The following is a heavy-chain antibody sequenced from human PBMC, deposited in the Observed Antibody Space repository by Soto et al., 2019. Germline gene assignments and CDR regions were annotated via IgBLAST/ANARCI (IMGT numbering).Heavy chain of an antibody. Sequence: GGSLRLSCAASGFTFDDYAMHWVRQAPGKGLEWVSGISWNSGSIGYADSVKGRFTISRDNAKNSLYLQMNSLRAEDTALYYCAKDIEQQLVSIFDYWGQGTLVTVSS. J-gene: IGHJ4*02. CDR2: ISWNSGSI. D-gene: IGHD6-13*01. CDR3: AKDIEQQLVSIFDY. V-gene: IGHV3-9*01. CDR1: GFTFDDYA.